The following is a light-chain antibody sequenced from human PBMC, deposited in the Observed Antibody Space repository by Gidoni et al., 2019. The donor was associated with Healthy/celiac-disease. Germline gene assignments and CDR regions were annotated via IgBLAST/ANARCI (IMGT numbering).Light chain of an antibody. V-gene: IGLV2-14*01. CDR1: SSDVGGYNY. Sequence: QSALTQPASVSGSPGQPITISCTGTSSDVGGYNYVSWYQQRPGKAPKLLVYDVSNRPSGVSNRVSSSKSGNTASLTIAGLQAEDEADYYWSSYTSSSNAFGGGTKLTVL. CDR2: DVS. J-gene: IGLJ2*01. CDR3: SSYTSSSNA.